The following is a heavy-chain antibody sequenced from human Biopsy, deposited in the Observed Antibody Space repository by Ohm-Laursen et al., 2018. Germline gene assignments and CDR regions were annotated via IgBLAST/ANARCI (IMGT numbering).Heavy chain of an antibody. Sequence: SLRLSCAAPGFNFNHYAMQWVRQVPGKGLEWVSSISWSNDNIHYADSVKGRFTISRDNAKNSLYLQMSSLRAEDTAFYYCAKVRKGFGESGSQYNSDMDVWGQGTTVTVSS. D-gene: IGHD3-10*01. CDR2: ISWSNDNI. V-gene: IGHV3-9*01. CDR3: AKVRKGFGESGSQYNSDMDV. CDR1: GFNFNHYA. J-gene: IGHJ6*02.